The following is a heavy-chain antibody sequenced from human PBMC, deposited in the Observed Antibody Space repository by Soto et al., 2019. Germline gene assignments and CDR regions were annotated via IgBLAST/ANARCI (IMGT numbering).Heavy chain of an antibody. CDR1: RFTFSTSA. CDR2: ISFDGGNT. V-gene: IGHV3-30*03. J-gene: IGHJ4*02. Sequence: QVQLVESGGGVVQPGMSQRLCYAASRFTFSTSAMHWVRQTPGKGLEWVAMISFDGGNTFYADSVKGRFTISRDNPKNTVYLQMNTLRLEDTAVYFCARPGGDYWGRGTLVIVSS. CDR3: ARPGGDY.